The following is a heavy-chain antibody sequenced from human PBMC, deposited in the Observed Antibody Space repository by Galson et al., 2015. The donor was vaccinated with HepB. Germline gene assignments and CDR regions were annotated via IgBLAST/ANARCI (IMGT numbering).Heavy chain of an antibody. Sequence: SLRLSCAASGFTFDDYGMNWVRQAPGKGLEWVAGIRWDGGSKCYADSVKGRFTISRDNAKNSLYLQMNSLRAEDTAVYYCAKVRGHTYGYSYCDCWGQGTLVTVSS. V-gene: IGHV3-20*04. J-gene: IGHJ4*02. D-gene: IGHD5-18*01. CDR1: GFTFDDYG. CDR2: IRWDGGSK. CDR3: AKVRGHTYGYSYCDC.